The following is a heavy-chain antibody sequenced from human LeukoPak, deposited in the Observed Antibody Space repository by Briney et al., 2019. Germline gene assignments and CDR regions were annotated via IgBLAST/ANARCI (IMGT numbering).Heavy chain of an antibody. CDR3: ASGRPRSSTNYYYYCYMDV. CDR2: ISGSSNTI. Sequence: GGSLRLSWAASGFSFSTYAMNWVRQAPGKGLEWLSYISGSSNTIYYADSVKGRFTVSRDNAKNSLHLQMNSLRTEDTAVYFCASGRPRSSTNYYYYCYMDVWGEGTTVTVSS. V-gene: IGHV3-48*04. J-gene: IGHJ6*03. D-gene: IGHD2-2*01. CDR1: GFSFSTYA.